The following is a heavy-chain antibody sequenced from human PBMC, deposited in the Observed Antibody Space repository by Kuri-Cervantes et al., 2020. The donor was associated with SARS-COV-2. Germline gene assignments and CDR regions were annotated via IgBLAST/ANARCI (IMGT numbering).Heavy chain of an antibody. V-gene: IGHV1-2*02. CDR3: ARGSGITIFGVLIGYYYYGMDV. CDR2: INPNSGGT. J-gene: IGHJ6*02. D-gene: IGHD3-3*01. CDR1: GYTFTGYY. Sequence: ASVKVSCKASGYTFTGYYMHWVRQAPGQGLEWMGWINPNSGGTNYAQKFQGRVTMTRNTSINTAYMELSSLISEDTAVYYCARGSGITIFGVLIGYYYYGMDVWGQGTLVTVSS.